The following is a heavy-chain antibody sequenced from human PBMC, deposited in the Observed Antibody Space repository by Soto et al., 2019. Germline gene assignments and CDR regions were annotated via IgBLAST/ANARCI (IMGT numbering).Heavy chain of an antibody. D-gene: IGHD6-6*01. CDR2: INHSGST. CDR3: ARTSRFDC. V-gene: IGHV4-34*01. CDR1: CGPFSGYY. J-gene: IGHJ4*02. Sequence: SETLSLTCAVYCGPFSGYYWSWIRQPPGKGLEWIGEINHSGSTNYNPSLKSRVTMSVDMSKNQFSLTLSSVTAADTAVYYCARTSRFDCWGQGSLVTVSS.